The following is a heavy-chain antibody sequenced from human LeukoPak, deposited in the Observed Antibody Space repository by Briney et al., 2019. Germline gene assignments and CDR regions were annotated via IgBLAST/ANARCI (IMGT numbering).Heavy chain of an antibody. CDR3: AREYGSGSEFDP. CDR2: INPNSGGT. J-gene: IGHJ5*02. Sequence: ASVKVSCKASGYTFTGYYMHWVRQAPGQGLEWMGWINPNSGGTNYAQKFQGRVTMTRDTSISPAYMELSRLRSDDTAVYYCAREYGSGSEFDPWGQGTLVTVSS. CDR1: GYTFTGYY. D-gene: IGHD3-10*01. V-gene: IGHV1-2*02.